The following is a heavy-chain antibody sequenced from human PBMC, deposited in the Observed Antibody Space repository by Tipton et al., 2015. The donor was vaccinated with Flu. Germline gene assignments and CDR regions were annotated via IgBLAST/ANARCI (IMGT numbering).Heavy chain of an antibody. D-gene: IGHD5-24*01. CDR1: GFDFRTYA. J-gene: IGHJ4*02. Sequence: GSLRLSCIVSGFDFRTYAVNWVRQAPGKGLEWVSSIVGSGNTDYGDSVKGRFTIARDISRSTVYLEMNSLRVEDTAMYYCVKDYIAGDGFADFDYWGQGTLATVSS. CDR3: VKDYIAGDGFADFDY. CDR2: IVGSGNT. V-gene: IGHV3-23*02.